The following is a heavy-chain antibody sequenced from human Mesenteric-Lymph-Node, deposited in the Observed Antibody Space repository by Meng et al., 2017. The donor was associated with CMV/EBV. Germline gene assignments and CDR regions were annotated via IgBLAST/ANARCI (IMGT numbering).Heavy chain of an antibody. V-gene: IGHV3-30-3*01. D-gene: IGHD6-19*01. CDR2: ISYDGSNK. CDR1: GFTFSSYA. J-gene: IGHJ4*02. Sequence: WAASGFTFSSYAMHWVRQAPGKGLEWVAVISYDGSNKYYADSVKGRFTISRDNSKNTLYLQMNSLRAEDTAVYYCARDSDSSGWYEDYWGQGTLVTVSS. CDR3: ARDSDSSGWYEDY.